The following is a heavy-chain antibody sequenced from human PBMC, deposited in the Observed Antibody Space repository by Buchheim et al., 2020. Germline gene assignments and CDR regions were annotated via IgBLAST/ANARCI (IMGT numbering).Heavy chain of an antibody. D-gene: IGHD3-22*01. CDR2: ISSSGSTI. Sequence: QVQLVESGGGLVKPGGSLRLSCAASGFTFSDYYMSWIRQAPGKGLEWVSYISSSGSTIYYADSVKGRFTIPRDNAKKSLYLQMNSLRAEDTAVYYCARDRYYYDSSGNTYYYYGMDVWGQGTT. V-gene: IGHV3-11*01. CDR3: ARDRYYYDSSGNTYYYYGMDV. CDR1: GFTFSDYY. J-gene: IGHJ6*02.